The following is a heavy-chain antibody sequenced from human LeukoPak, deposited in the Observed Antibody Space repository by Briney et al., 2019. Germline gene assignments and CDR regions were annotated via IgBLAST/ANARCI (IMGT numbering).Heavy chain of an antibody. Sequence: LRLSCAASGFTVSSNEMSWVRQPPGKGLEWIGYIYYSGSTYYNPSLKSRVTISVDTSKNQFSLKLSSVTAADTAVYYCARLRLNDAFDIWGQGTMVTVSS. CDR3: ARLRLNDAFDI. V-gene: IGHV4-30-4*08. CDR2: IYYSGST. D-gene: IGHD6-19*01. J-gene: IGHJ3*02. CDR1: GFTVSSNEM.